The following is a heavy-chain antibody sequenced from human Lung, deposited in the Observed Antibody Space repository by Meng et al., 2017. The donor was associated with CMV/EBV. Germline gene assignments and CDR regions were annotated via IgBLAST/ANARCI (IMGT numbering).Heavy chain of an antibody. Sequence: GGSXRLXXEVSGFTFSSYAMHWVRQAPGKGLEWVAVISYDGSNKYYADSVKGRFTISRDNSKNTLYLQMNSLRAEDTAVYYCARDLERGRFLEWLSSFDSXGQGXLVTVSS. CDR1: GFTFSSYA. D-gene: IGHD3-3*01. CDR2: ISYDGSNK. CDR3: ARDLERGRFLEWLSSFDS. J-gene: IGHJ4*02. V-gene: IGHV3-30-3*01.